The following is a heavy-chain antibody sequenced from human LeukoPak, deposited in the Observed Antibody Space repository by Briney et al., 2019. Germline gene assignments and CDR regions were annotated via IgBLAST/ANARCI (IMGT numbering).Heavy chain of an antibody. Sequence: DSVKGRFTISRDNSKNTLYLQMNGLRAEDTAVYYCAPQVSIAAPGYNDYWGQGTLVTVSS. D-gene: IGHD6-13*01. V-gene: IGHV3-23*01. CDR3: APQVSIAAPGYNDY. J-gene: IGHJ4*02.